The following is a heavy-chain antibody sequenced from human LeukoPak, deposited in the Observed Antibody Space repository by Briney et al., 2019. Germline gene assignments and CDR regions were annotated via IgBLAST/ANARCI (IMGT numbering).Heavy chain of an antibody. CDR3: ARGPTISETGYFDF. Sequence: PSETLSLTCAVSGGSVSDYWAWIRQPPGKGLEWIGEINQSGSVKYNPSVKSRVTISVDTSKNQFSLKVRSLTAADTAVYYCARGPTISETGYFDFWGQGTLVTVSS. J-gene: IGHJ4*03. CDR1: GGSVSDY. V-gene: IGHV4-34*01. CDR2: INQSGSV. D-gene: IGHD1-1*01.